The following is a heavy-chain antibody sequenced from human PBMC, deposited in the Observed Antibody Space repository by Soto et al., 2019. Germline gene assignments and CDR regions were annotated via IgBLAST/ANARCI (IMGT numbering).Heavy chain of an antibody. Sequence: GASVKVSCTASGYTCTSYGISWVRQAPGQGLEWMGWMSAYNGSTSYAQKFQGRVTMTRNTSVSTAYMELSSLRSEDTAVYYCAREAYGYSYYMDVWGKGTTVTVSS. J-gene: IGHJ6*03. V-gene: IGHV1-8*02. CDR3: AREAYGYSYYMDV. CDR1: GYTCTSYG. CDR2: MSAYNGST. D-gene: IGHD3-10*01.